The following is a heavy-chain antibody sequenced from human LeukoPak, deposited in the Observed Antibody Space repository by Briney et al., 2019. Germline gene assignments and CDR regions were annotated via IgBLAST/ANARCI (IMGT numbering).Heavy chain of an antibody. Sequence: SETLSLTCTVSGGSISSYYWSWIPQPPGKELEWIGYIYYSGSTNYNPSLKSRVTISVDTSKNQFSLKLSSVTAADTAVYYCARAGMWLRFHWFDPWGQGTLVTVSS. V-gene: IGHV4-59*01. J-gene: IGHJ5*02. CDR1: GGSISSYY. D-gene: IGHD5-12*01. CDR2: IYYSGST. CDR3: ARAGMWLRFHWFDP.